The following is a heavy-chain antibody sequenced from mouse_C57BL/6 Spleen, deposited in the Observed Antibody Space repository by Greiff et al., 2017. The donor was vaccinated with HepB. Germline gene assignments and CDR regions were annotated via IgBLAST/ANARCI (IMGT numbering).Heavy chain of an antibody. CDR2: IDPSDSYT. V-gene: IGHV1-50*01. J-gene: IGHJ1*03. CDR1: GYTFTSYW. D-gene: IGHD1-1*01. Sequence: VQLQQPGAELVKPGASVKLSCKASGYTFTSYWMQWVNQRPGQGLEWIGEIDPSDSYTNYNQKFKGKATLTVDTSSSTAYMQLSSLPSEDSAVYYCAKRGYYGSSYGYFDVWGTGTTVTVSS. CDR3: AKRGYYGSSYGYFDV.